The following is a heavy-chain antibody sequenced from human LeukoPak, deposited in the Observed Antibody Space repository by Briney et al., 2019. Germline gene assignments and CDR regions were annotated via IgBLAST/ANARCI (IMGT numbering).Heavy chain of an antibody. CDR2: IFYSGTT. CDR3: ARVVRPAVTIFGVATRPVYYYMDV. D-gene: IGHD3-3*01. Sequence: SETLSLTCTVSGGSISSTSYFWGWIRPPPGKGLEWIGTIFYSGTTYYNPSLKSRVTISVYTSKNRFSLKLSSVTAADTAVYYCARVVRPAVTIFGVATRPVYYYMDVWGKGTTVTVSS. V-gene: IGHV4-39*01. J-gene: IGHJ6*03. CDR1: GGSISSTSYF.